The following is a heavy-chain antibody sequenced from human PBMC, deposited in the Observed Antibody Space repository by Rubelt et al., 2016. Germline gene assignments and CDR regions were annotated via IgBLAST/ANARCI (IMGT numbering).Heavy chain of an antibody. V-gene: IGHV4-34*01. CDR2: INHSGST. CDR3: ARGGRYYGSGSYQRHNWFDP. D-gene: IGHD3-10*01. Sequence: QVQLQQWGAGLLKPSETLSLTCAVYGGSFSGYYWSWIRQPPGKGLEWIGEINHSGSTNYNPSLKSRGTISVATSKTPCSLKVSSWTAADTAVYYWARGGRYYGSGSYQRHNWFDPWDQGTLVTVSS. J-gene: IGHJ5*02. CDR1: GGSFSGYY.